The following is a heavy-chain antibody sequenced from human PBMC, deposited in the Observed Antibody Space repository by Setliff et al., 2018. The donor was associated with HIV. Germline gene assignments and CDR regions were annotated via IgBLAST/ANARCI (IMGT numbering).Heavy chain of an antibody. Sequence: GASVKVSCKASGYTFTSYYMHWVRQAPGQGLEWMGMVYPSDGSTSYAQKFQGRVTMTRDTSTSTIYMELSSLTSDDTAVYYCAGPRGDEAFDVWGQGTMVTVSS. V-gene: IGHV1-46*01. CDR3: AGPRGDEAFDV. CDR2: VYPSDGST. J-gene: IGHJ3*01. CDR1: GYTFTSYY.